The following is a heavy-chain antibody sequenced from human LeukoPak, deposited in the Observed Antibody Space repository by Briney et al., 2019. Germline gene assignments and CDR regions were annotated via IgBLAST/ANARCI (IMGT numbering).Heavy chain of an antibody. CDR1: GGTFSNYA. CDR3: AREGYSSGWYLKDY. Sequence: ASVKVSCKASGGTFSNYAISWVRQAPGQGLEWMGGIIPIFGTANYAQKFQGRVTITADESTSTAYMELSSLRSEDTAVYYCAREGYSSGWYLKDYWGQGTLVTVSS. CDR2: IIPIFGTA. V-gene: IGHV1-69*13. D-gene: IGHD6-19*01. J-gene: IGHJ4*02.